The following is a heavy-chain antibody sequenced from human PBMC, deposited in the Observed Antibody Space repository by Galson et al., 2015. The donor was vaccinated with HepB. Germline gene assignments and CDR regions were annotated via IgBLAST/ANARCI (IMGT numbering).Heavy chain of an antibody. Sequence: SVKVSCKASEGTFSSYAISWVRQAPGQGLEWMGGIIPIFGTANYAQKFQGRVTITADESTSTAYMELSSLRSEDTAVYYCASGQQWLVGYFDYWGQGTLVTVSS. CDR3: ASGQQWLVGYFDY. V-gene: IGHV1-69*13. CDR2: IIPIFGTA. J-gene: IGHJ4*02. CDR1: EGTFSSYA. D-gene: IGHD6-19*01.